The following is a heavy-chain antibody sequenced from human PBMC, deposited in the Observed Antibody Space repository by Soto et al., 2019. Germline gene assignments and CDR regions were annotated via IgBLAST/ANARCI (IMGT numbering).Heavy chain of an antibody. CDR3: ARDSVALYYYYYGMDV. CDR1: GFSLSTSGMC. Sequence: SGPTLVNPTQTLTLTCTFSGFSLSTSGMCVSWIRQPPGKALEWLARIDWDDDKYYSTSLKTRLTISKDTSKNQVVLTMTNMDPVDTATYYCARDSVALYYYYYGMDVRGQGTTVTVSS. J-gene: IGHJ6*02. V-gene: IGHV2-70*11. D-gene: IGHD2-21*01. CDR2: IDWDDDK.